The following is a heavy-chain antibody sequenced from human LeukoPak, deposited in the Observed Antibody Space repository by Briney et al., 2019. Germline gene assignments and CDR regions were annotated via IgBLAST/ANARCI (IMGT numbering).Heavy chain of an antibody. V-gene: IGHV3-7*01. CDR3: ARQAGIAVAGTSIFDY. Sequence: GGSLRLSCAASGFTFSTYWMSWVRRAPGKGLEWVASMNQDGSKRYYVDSVKGRFTVSRDNAGNSLYLQVNSLRAEDTAVYYCARQAGIAVAGTSIFDYWGQGTLVTVSS. D-gene: IGHD6-19*01. CDR2: MNQDGSKR. CDR1: GFTFSTYW. J-gene: IGHJ4*02.